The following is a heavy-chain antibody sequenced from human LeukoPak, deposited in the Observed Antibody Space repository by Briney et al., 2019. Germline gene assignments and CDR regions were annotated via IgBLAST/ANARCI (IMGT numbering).Heavy chain of an antibody. J-gene: IGHJ2*01. CDR2: INSDGSST. Sequence: PGGSLRLSCAASGFTFSSYWMHWVRQAPGKGLVWVSRINSDGSSTSYADSVKGRFTISRDNAKNSLYLQMNSLRAEDTAVYYCARFLPLGFWYFDLWGRGTLVTVSS. CDR3: ARFLPLGFWYFDL. V-gene: IGHV3-74*01. CDR1: GFTFSSYW. D-gene: IGHD2/OR15-2a*01.